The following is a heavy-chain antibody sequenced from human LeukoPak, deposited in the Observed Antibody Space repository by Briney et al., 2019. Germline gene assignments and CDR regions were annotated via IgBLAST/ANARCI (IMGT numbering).Heavy chain of an antibody. CDR2: ISSSSSTI. D-gene: IGHD2-21*02. CDR1: GFTFSSYS. Sequence: GGSLRLSCAASGFTFSSYSMNWVRQAPGKGLEWVSYISSSSSTIYYADSVKFRFTSSRYNAKNSLYLQMNSLRAEDTAVYYCASGFVAWEVTAALDYWGQGTLVTVSS. J-gene: IGHJ4*02. CDR3: ASGFVAWEVTAALDY. V-gene: IGHV3-48*04.